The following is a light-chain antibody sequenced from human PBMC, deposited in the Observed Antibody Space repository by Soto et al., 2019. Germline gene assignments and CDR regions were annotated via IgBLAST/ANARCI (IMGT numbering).Light chain of an antibody. CDR1: QDISNY. J-gene: IGKJ4*01. CDR3: QQYDNPSLT. CDR2: YAS. Sequence: DIQMTQSPSFLSASVGDRVTITCQASQDISNYLNWYQQKPGNAPKLLIYYASNLETGVPSRFSGSGSGTDFTFTISSLQPEDIATYYCQQYDNPSLTFGGGTKVEIK. V-gene: IGKV1-33*01.